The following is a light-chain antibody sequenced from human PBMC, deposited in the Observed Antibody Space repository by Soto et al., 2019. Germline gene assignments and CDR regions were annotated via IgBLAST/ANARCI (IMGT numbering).Light chain of an antibody. V-gene: IGKV3-15*01. CDR1: QSLLYN. CDR2: AAS. J-gene: IGKJ5*01. CDR3: QQYNTWPIT. Sequence: ELVMTQSQATLPVSPGQIATLSCRASQSLLYNLAWYQQQPDQPPRLLFYAASTRATGIPARFSGSGSGTQFTLTISSLQSEDFAVYYCQQYNTWPITFSQGTRLEIK.